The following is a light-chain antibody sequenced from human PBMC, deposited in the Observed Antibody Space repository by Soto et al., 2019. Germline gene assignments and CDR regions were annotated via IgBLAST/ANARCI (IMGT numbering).Light chain of an antibody. CDR2: DSS. V-gene: IGKV1-27*01. J-gene: IGKJ1*01. CDR3: QEYHSPPRT. Sequence: DIQMTQSPSSLSASVGDRVTITCRAGQGMSNFLAWYQQKPGEVPELLIYDSSTLQSGVPSRFSGSGSGTDFTLTISSRQPEDVATYYCQEYHSPPRTFGQGTKVELK. CDR1: QGMSNF.